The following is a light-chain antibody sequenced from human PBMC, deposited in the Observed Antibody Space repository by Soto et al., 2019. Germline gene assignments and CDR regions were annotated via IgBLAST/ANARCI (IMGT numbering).Light chain of an antibody. V-gene: IGKV3-11*01. CDR1: QSVSIL. CDR2: GAT. CDR3: QQRSNWPSLT. J-gene: IGKJ4*01. Sequence: EIVLTQSPGTLSLSPGERATLSCRASQSVSILLAWYQQKPGQAPRLLIHGATTRATGIPARFSGSGSQTDFTLTISSLEPEDSAVYYCQQRSNWPSLTFGGGTKVAIK.